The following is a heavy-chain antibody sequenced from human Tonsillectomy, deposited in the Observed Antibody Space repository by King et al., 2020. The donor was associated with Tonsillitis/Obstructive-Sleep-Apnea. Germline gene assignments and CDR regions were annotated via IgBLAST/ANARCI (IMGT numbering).Heavy chain of an antibody. D-gene: IGHD6-13*01. J-gene: IGHJ4*02. Sequence: VQLVESGGGLIQPGGSLRLSCAASGFTVSSNYMSWVRQAPGKGLEWGSVLFSGGSTYYADSVKGRLTISRDNSKNTLYLQMNSLRAEDTAVYYCARAGYSSSWSLFDYWGQGTLVTVSS. CDR3: ARAGYSSSWSLFDY. V-gene: IGHV3-53*01. CDR2: LFSGGST. CDR1: GFTVSSNY.